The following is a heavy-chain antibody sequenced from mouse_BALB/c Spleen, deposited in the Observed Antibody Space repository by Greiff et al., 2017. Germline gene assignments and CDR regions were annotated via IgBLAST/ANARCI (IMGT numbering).Heavy chain of an antibody. D-gene: IGHD1-1*01. V-gene: IGHV5-9-3*01. Sequence: EVHLVESGGGLVKPGGSLKLSCAASGFTFSSYAMSWVRQTPEKRLEWVATISSGGSYTYYPDSVKGRFTISRDNAKNTLYLQMSSLRSEDTAMYYCARHPSRGGSSYYFDYWGQGTTLTVSS. CDR1: GFTFSSYA. J-gene: IGHJ2*01. CDR3: ARHPSRGGSSYYFDY. CDR2: ISSGGSYT.